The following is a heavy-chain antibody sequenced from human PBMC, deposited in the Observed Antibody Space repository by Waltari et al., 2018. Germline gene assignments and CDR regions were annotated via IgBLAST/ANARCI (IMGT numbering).Heavy chain of an antibody. J-gene: IGHJ3*02. CDR1: GFTFSSYV. V-gene: IGHV3-30*02. CDR2: IRYDGSNK. Sequence: QVQLVESGGGVVQPGGPLRLSCAASGFTFSSYVMHWVRQAPGKGLEWVAFIRYDGSNKYYADSVKGRFTISRDNSKNTLYLQMNSLRAEDTAVYYCAKDVNDYGDYEAFDIWGQGTMVTVSS. CDR3: AKDVNDYGDYEAFDI. D-gene: IGHD4-17*01.